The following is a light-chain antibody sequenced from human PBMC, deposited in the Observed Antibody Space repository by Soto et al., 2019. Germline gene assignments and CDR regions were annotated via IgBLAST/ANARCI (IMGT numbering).Light chain of an antibody. J-gene: IGLJ1*01. V-gene: IGLV1-44*01. Sequence: QSVLTQPPSASGTPGQRVTIACSGSSSNIGSTTVKWYQQLPGTAPKLLIYNNNQRPSGVPDRFSGSKSGTSASLAISGLQSEDEADYYCGTWDSSLSAGGVFGTGTKVTVL. CDR3: GTWDSSLSAGGV. CDR1: SSNIGSTT. CDR2: NNN.